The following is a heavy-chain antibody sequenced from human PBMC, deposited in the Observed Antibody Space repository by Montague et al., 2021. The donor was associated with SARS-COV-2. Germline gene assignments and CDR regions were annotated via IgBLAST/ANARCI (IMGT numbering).Heavy chain of an antibody. D-gene: IGHD6-13*01. CDR1: GFTFSSYD. CDR3: ARATHDSSSWTYYYYYVMDV. V-gene: IGHV3-13*04. J-gene: IGHJ6*02. CDR2: IGTAGDT. Sequence: SLRLSCAASGFTFSSYDMHWVRQATGKGLEWVSAIGTAGDTYYPGSVKGRFTISRENAKNSLYLQMNSLRAGDTAVYYCARATHDSSSWTYYYYYVMDVWGQGTMVTVSS.